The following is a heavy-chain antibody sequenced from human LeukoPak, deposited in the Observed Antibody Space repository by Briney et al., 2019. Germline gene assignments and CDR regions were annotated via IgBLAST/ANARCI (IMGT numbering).Heavy chain of an antibody. CDR1: GFTFSSYW. Sequence: PGGSLRLSCAASGFTFSSYWMHWVRQAPGKGLVWVSRINSDGSSTSYADSVKGRFTISRDNAENTLYLQMNSLRAEDTAVYYCARDGMTTMTTGENFDYWGQGTLVTVSS. CDR3: ARDGMTTMTTGENFDY. D-gene: IGHD5-24*01. J-gene: IGHJ4*02. V-gene: IGHV3-74*01. CDR2: INSDGSST.